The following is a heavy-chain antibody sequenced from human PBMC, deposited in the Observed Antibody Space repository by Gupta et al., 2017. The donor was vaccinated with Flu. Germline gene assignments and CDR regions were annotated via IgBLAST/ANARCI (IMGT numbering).Heavy chain of an antibody. D-gene: IGHD2-2*01. J-gene: IGHJ2*01. CDR3: ERQDWYCSSTSCYPILTWYFDL. Sequence: QLQLQESGPGLVKPSETLSLTCTVPGGSISSSSYYWGWIRQPPGKGLEWIGSIYYSGSTYYNPSLKSRVTISVDTSKNQFSLKLSSVTAADTAVYYCERQDWYCSSTSCYPILTWYFDLWGRGTLVTVSS. CDR2: IYYSGST. CDR1: GGSISSSSYY. V-gene: IGHV4-39*01.